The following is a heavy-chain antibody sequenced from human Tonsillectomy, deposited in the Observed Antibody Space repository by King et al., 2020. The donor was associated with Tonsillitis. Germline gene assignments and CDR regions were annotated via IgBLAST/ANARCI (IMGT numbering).Heavy chain of an antibody. CDR3: AKDTGRIAAAGVK. CDR2: ISYDGSNK. V-gene: IGHV3-30*18. D-gene: IGHD6-13*01. Sequence: VQLVESGGGVVQPGRSLRLSCAASGFTFSSYGMHWVRQAPGKGLEWVAVISYDGSNKYYADSVKGRFTISRDNSKNTLYLQMNSLRAEDTAVYYCAKDTGRIAAAGVKWSQGTLVTVSS. J-gene: IGHJ4*02. CDR1: GFTFSSYG.